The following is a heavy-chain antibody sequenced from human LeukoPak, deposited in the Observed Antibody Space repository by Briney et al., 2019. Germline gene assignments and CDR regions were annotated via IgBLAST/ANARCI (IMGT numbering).Heavy chain of an antibody. V-gene: IGHV4-34*01. CDR1: GGSFSGYY. D-gene: IGHD3-9*01. CDR2: INHSGST. CDR3: ARGRVYYDILTGYYTNWFDP. Sequence: PSETLSLTCAVYGGSFSGYYWSWIRQPPGKGLEWIGEINHSGSTNYNPSLKSRVTISVDTSKNQFSLKLSSVTAADTAVYYCARGRVYYDILTGYYTNWFDPWGQGNLVTVSS. J-gene: IGHJ5*02.